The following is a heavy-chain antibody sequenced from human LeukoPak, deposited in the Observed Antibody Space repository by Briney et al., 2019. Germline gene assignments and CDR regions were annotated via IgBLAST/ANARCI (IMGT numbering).Heavy chain of an antibody. J-gene: IGHJ3*02. V-gene: IGHV3-23*01. CDR1: GITLSNYG. Sequence: GGSLRLSCAVSGITLSNYGMSWVRQAPGKGLEWVAGISDSGGSTNYADSVKGRFTVSRDNSKNTLYLQMNSLRAEDTAVYYCAKDRSVTTGGDAFDIWGQGTMVTVSS. D-gene: IGHD4-17*01. CDR3: AKDRSVTTGGDAFDI. CDR2: ISDSGGST.